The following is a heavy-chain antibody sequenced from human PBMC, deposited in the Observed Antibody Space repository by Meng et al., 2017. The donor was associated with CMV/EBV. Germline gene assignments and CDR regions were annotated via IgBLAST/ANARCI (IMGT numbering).Heavy chain of an antibody. CDR2: INHSGST. CDR1: CGSFSGYY. CDR3: ARGRWGWNYPHYGMDV. D-gene: IGHD1-7*01. V-gene: IGHV4-34*01. J-gene: IGHJ6*02. Sequence: HGQSRESGEGLLKPSETLSLPCAVYCGSFSGYYWSWIRQPPGKGLEWIGEINHSGSTNYNPSLKSRVTISVDTSKNQFSLKLSSVTAADTAVYYCARGRWGWNYPHYGMDVWGQGTTVTVSS.